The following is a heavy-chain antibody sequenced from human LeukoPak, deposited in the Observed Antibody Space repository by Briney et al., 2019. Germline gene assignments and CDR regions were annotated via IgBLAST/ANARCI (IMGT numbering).Heavy chain of an antibody. CDR2: IWLDGSAT. V-gene: IGHV3-33*01. CDR3: ARDLNREDFDY. J-gene: IGHJ4*02. CDR1: GFVFSNYG. D-gene: IGHD1-14*01. Sequence: GGSLRLSCAASGFVFSNYGMHWVRQAPGKGLEWVAIIWLDGSATYYGDSVKGRFTVSRDNSNSTLYLQMNSLRVEDTAVYYCARDLNREDFDYWGQGTLVAVSS.